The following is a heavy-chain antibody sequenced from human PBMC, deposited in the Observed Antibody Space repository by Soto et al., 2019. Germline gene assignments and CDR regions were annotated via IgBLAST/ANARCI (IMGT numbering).Heavy chain of an antibody. J-gene: IGHJ6*02. Sequence: EVQLVESGGGLVQSGGSLRLSCAASGFTFSSYSMNWVRQAPGKGLEWVSYISSSSSTIYYADSVKGRFTISRDNAKNSLYLQMNSLRDEDTAVYYCARDRITFGGVIVLYYYYGMDVWGQGTTVTVSS. CDR3: ARDRITFGGVIVLYYYYGMDV. CDR1: GFTFSSYS. V-gene: IGHV3-48*02. CDR2: ISSSSSTI. D-gene: IGHD3-16*02.